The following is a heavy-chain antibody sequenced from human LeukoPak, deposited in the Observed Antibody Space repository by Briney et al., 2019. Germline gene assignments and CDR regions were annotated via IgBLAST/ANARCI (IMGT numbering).Heavy chain of an antibody. Sequence: SETPSLTCAVYGGSFSGYYWSRIRQPPGKGLEWIGEINHSGSTNYNPSLKSRVTISVDTSKNQFSLKLSSVTAADTAVYYCARESVTTPGPYYGMDVWGKGTTVTVSS. CDR1: GGSFSGYY. CDR2: INHSGST. J-gene: IGHJ6*04. CDR3: ARESVTTPGPYYGMDV. V-gene: IGHV4-34*01. D-gene: IGHD4-17*01.